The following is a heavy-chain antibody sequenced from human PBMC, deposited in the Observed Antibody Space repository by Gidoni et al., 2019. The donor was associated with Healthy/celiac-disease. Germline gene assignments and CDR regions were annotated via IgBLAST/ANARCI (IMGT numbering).Heavy chain of an antibody. CDR2: IYYSGST. V-gene: IGHV4-39*01. J-gene: IGHJ4*02. Sequence: QLQLQESGPGLVKPSETLSLTCTVSGGSISSSSYYWGWIRQPPGKGLEWIGSIYYSGSTYYNPSLKSRVTISVDTSKNQFSLKLSSVTAADTAVYYCARQVEMATIGYWGQGTLVTVSS. CDR3: ARQVEMATIGY. D-gene: IGHD5-12*01. CDR1: GGSISSSSYY.